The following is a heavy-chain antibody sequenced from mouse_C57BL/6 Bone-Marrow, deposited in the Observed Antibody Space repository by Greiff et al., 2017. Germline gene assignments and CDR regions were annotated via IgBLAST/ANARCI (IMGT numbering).Heavy chain of an antibody. V-gene: IGHV1-55*01. CDR3: AQIAYYYGSSYWYFDV. CDR1: GYTFTSYW. CDR2: IYPGSGST. J-gene: IGHJ1*03. D-gene: IGHD1-1*01. Sequence: QVQLQQPGAELVKPGASVKMSCKASGYTFTSYWITWVKQRPGQGLEWIGDIYPGSGSTTYNEKFKSKATLTVDTSSSTAYMQLSSLTSEDSAVYYGAQIAYYYGSSYWYFDVWGTGTTVTVSS.